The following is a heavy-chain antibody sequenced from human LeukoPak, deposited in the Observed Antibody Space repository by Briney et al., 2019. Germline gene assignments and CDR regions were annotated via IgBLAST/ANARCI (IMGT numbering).Heavy chain of an antibody. CDR2: IKSDGTDK. V-gene: IGHV3-30*12. J-gene: IGHJ4*02. CDR3: ARTVDSSSWYYVFDY. D-gene: IGHD6-13*01. Sequence: GGSLRLSCAASGFTFSNYYMHWVRQAPGKGLEWVAYIKSDGTDKNYADSVKGRFTISRDNSKNTLYLQMNSLRAEDTAVYYCARTVDSSSWYYVFDYWGQGTLVTVSS. CDR1: GFTFSNYY.